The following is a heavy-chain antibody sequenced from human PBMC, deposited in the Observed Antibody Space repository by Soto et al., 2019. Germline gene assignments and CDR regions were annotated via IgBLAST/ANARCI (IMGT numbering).Heavy chain of an antibody. CDR3: TTDSYITSIIVRFDY. J-gene: IGHJ4*01. Sequence: GGSLRLSCAASGFTFSNAWINWVRQTPGKGLEWVGRVKSKTDGGTTDFAAPVKDRFAISRDDSKNMVYLEMNSLKTEYSAIYYCTTDSYITSIIVRFDYWGHGTLVTVSS. D-gene: IGHD3-22*01. CDR1: GFTFSNAW. CDR2: VKSKTDGGTT. V-gene: IGHV3-15*07.